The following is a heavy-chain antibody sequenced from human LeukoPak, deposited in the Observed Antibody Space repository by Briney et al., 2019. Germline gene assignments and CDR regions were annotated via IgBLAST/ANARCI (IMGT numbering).Heavy chain of an antibody. D-gene: IGHD2-15*01. CDR2: IYYSGST. J-gene: IGHJ4*02. Sequence: SETLSLTCTVSGGSISSGGYYWSWNRQHPGKGLEWIGYIYYSGSTYYNPSLKSRVTISVDTSKNQFSLKLSSVTAADTAVYYCARDCSGGSCLDYWGQGTLVTVSS. CDR1: GGSISSGGYY. CDR3: ARDCSGGSCLDY. V-gene: IGHV4-31*03.